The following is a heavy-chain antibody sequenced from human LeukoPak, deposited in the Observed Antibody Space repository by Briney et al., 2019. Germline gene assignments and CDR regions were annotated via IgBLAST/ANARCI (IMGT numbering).Heavy chain of an antibody. V-gene: IGHV3-53*01. CDR2: IYSGGST. Sequence: PGGSLRLSCAASGFTVSSNYMSWVRQAPGKGLEWVSVIYSGGSTYYADSVKGRFTISRDNSKNTLYLQMNSLRAEDTAVYYCARARGLVVVAATDWGQGTLVTVSS. D-gene: IGHD2-15*01. CDR3: ARARGLVVVAATD. CDR1: GFTVSSNY. J-gene: IGHJ4*02.